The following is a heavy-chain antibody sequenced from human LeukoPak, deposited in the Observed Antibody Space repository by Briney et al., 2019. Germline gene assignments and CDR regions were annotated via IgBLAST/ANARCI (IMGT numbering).Heavy chain of an antibody. V-gene: IGHV3-21*01. J-gene: IGHJ4*02. CDR1: GFTFSSYS. Sequence: GGSLRLSCAASGFTFSSYSMNWVRQAPGKGLEWVSTISSSSSYTYYADSVKGRFTISRDNAKNSLYLQINSLRAEDTAVYYCAIHSGSYFDYWGQGTLVTVSS. D-gene: IGHD1-26*01. CDR2: ISSSSSYT. CDR3: AIHSGSYFDY.